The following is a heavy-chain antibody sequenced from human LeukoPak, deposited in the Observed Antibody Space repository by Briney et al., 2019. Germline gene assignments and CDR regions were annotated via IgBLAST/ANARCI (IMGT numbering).Heavy chain of an antibody. CDR1: GYTFTRFD. J-gene: IGHJ6*03. Sequence: ASVKVSCKTSGYTFTRFDINWVRQATGQGLEWMGWMNPDNGNTDYAQKFQGRVTMTEDTSTDTAYMELSSLRSEDTAVYYCATAILTGYYYKNRRDYYYYMDVWGKGTTVTVSS. V-gene: IGHV1-8*01. CDR2: MNPDNGNT. CDR3: ATAILTGYYYKNRRDYYYYMDV. D-gene: IGHD3-9*01.